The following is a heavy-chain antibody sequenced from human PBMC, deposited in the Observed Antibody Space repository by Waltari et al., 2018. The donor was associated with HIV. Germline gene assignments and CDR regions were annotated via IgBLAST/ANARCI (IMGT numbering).Heavy chain of an antibody. CDR3: ARVGYSSKLGWFDP. J-gene: IGHJ5*02. V-gene: IGHV1-69*01. Sequence: QVHLVQSGPEVKKPGSSVKVSCKASGGSFNNCASSWLRKAPGQGVEWMGGITPFFGTANYPQKFQGRVTITADESTSTSYMELSSLTSEDTAVYYCARVGYSSKLGWFDPWGQGTLVTVFS. D-gene: IGHD6-19*01. CDR1: GGSFNNCA. CDR2: ITPFFGTA.